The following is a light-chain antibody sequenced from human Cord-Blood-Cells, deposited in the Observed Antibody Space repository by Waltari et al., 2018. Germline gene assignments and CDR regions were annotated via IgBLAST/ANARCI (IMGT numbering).Light chain of an antibody. Sequence: EIVLTQSPGTLSLSPGERATLSCRASQSVSSSYLAWYQQKPGQAPRLLIYGASSRATGIPDRFSGSGSGTDFTLTISGLEPEDFAVYYCQQYGSSPTFGGGTKVEI. CDR3: QQYGSSPT. V-gene: IGKV3-20*01. J-gene: IGKJ4*01. CDR2: GAS. CDR1: QSVSSSY.